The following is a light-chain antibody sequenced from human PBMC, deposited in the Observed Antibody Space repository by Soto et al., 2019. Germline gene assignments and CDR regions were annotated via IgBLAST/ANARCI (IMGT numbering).Light chain of an antibody. CDR2: GAS. CDR3: QHYNKWPPLT. CDR1: QTISSN. Sequence: EIVMTQSPATLSVSPGERATLSCRASQTISSNLAWYQQKSGQAPRLLIYGASTRATGIPARFSGSGSGTEFTLTISSLQSEDCALYYWQHYNKWPPLTFGGGTKVEIK. V-gene: IGKV3-15*01. J-gene: IGKJ4*01.